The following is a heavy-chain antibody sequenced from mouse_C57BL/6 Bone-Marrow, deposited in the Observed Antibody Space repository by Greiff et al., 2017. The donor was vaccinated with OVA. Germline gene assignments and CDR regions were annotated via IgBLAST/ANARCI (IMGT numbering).Heavy chain of an antibody. Sequence: EVKLMESGPELVKPGASVKISCKASGYSFTDYNMNWVKQSNGKSLEWIGVINPNYGTTSYNQKFKGKATLTVDQSSSTAYMQLNSLTSEDSAVYYCARSGGLRRGYYFDYWGQGTTLTVSS. CDR3: ARSGGLRRGYYFDY. D-gene: IGHD2-2*01. CDR1: GYSFTDYN. J-gene: IGHJ2*01. V-gene: IGHV1-39*01. CDR2: INPNYGTT.